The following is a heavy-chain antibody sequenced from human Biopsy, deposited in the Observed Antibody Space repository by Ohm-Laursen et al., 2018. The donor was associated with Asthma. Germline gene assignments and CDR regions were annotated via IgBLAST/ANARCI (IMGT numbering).Heavy chain of an antibody. CDR2: IMTVFGTT. Sequence: SSVKVSCKAPGGTFSDFAISWVRQAPGQGLEWLGGIMTVFGTTNYAQKFQGRVTITADESTSTAYMEVTSLRSEDTAIYYCARRQVGYSSGWSLLLKKIYYSGMDVWGQGTAVTVSS. CDR3: ARRQVGYSSGWSLLLKKIYYSGMDV. V-gene: IGHV1-69*01. CDR1: GGTFSDFA. J-gene: IGHJ6*02. D-gene: IGHD6-19*01.